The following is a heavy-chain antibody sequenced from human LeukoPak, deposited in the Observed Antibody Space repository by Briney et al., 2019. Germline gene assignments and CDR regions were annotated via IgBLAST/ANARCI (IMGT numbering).Heavy chain of an antibody. J-gene: IGHJ4*02. CDR2: IKPDGTTK. CDR3: ARSIPYGTTWYGRSDY. V-gene: IGHV3-7*03. D-gene: IGHD6-13*01. Sequence: GGSLRLSCAASRFPFSSYSMTWVRQAPGKGLEWVANIKPDGTTKFYVDSVKGRFTISRDNALNSLYLQMNSLRAEDTAIYYCARSIPYGTTWYGRSDYWGRGPLVTVSS. CDR1: RFPFSSYS.